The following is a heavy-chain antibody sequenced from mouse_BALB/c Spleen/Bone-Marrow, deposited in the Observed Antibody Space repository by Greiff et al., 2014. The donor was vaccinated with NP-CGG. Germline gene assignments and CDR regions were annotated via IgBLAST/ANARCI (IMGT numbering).Heavy chain of an antibody. CDR2: IYPYNGGA. V-gene: IGHV1S29*02. CDR3: ARGGGYDGYYGLAY. D-gene: IGHD2-3*01. J-gene: IGHJ3*01. Sequence: VQLKESGPELVKPGASVKISCKASGYTFTDYNMHWVKQSHGKSLEWIGYIYPYNGGAGYNQKFKSKATLTVDNSSSTAYMEHRSLTSEDSAVYYCARGGGYDGYYGLAYWGQGTLVTVSA. CDR1: GYTFTDYN.